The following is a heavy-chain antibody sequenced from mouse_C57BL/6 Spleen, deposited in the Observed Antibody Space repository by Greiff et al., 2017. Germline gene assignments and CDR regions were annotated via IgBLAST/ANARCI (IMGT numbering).Heavy chain of an antibody. J-gene: IGHJ4*01. V-gene: IGHV1-55*01. D-gene: IGHD1-1*01. Sequence: VQLQQPGAELVKPGASVKMSCKASGYTFTSYWITWVKQRPGQGLEWIGDIYPGSGSTNYNETFKSKATLTVDTSSSTAYMQLSSLTSEDSAVYYCARYAGSSYGGAMDYWGQGTSVTVSS. CDR1: GYTFTSYW. CDR3: ARYAGSSYGGAMDY. CDR2: IYPGSGST.